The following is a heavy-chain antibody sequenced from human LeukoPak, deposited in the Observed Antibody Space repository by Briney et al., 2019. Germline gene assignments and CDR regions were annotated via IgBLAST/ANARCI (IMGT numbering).Heavy chain of an antibody. Sequence: SETLSLTCTVSGGSISSYYWSWIRQPPGKGLEWIGYIYYSGSTNYNPSLKSRVTISVDTSKNQFSLKLSSVTAADTAVYYCAGATTPFDAFDIWGQGTMVTVSS. D-gene: IGHD1-14*01. V-gene: IGHV4-59*01. CDR3: AGATTPFDAFDI. CDR1: GGSISSYY. CDR2: IYYSGST. J-gene: IGHJ3*02.